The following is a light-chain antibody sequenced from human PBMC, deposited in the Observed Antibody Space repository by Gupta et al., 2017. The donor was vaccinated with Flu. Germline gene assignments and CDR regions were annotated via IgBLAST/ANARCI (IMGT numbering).Light chain of an antibody. CDR2: DDS. V-gene: IGLV3-21*02. CDR1: IVKER. J-gene: IGLJ3*02. Sequence: IVKERVLWYQQKPGQAPPLILYDDSSRRSAGPERLSGANYASTTALTNSRGDAGDDAAYYCQVYYDSSDRGVFGGGTKLTVL. CDR3: QVYYDSSDRGV.